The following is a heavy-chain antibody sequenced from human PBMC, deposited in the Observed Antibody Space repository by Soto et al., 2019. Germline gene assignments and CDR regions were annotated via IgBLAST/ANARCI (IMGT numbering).Heavy chain of an antibody. Sequence: SVKVSCKASGGTFSSYAISWVRQAPGQGLEWMGGIIPIFGTANYAQKFQGRVTITADESTSPAYMELSSLRSEDTAVYYCASSLVVYDYDSSGYYFDCWGQVTLVTVSS. V-gene: IGHV1-69*13. CDR1: GGTFSSYA. D-gene: IGHD3-22*01. CDR3: ASSLVVYDYDSSGYYFDC. CDR2: IIPIFGTA. J-gene: IGHJ4*02.